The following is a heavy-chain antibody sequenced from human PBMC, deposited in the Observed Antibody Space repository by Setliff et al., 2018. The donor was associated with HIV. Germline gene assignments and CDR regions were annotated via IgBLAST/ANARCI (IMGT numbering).Heavy chain of an antibody. J-gene: IGHJ3*02. CDR3: ARPTTGLGGGAAFDI. CDR2: ILYGGTT. Sequence: SETLSLTCAVYGGSFSGYYWNWIRQPPGKGLEWIGNILYGGTTYYTPSLKSRVSISVDASRNQFSLRLNSVTAADTAVYYCARPTTGLGGGAAFDIWGQGTMVTVSS. D-gene: IGHD2-8*01. V-gene: IGHV4-34*12. CDR1: GGSFSGYY.